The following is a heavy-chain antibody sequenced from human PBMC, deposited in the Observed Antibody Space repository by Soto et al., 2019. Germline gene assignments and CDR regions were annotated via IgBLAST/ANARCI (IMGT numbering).Heavy chain of an antibody. CDR1: GFTFSSYG. Sequence: TGGSLRLSCAASGFTFSSYGMHWVRQAPGKGLEWVAVISYDGSNKYYADSVKGRFTISRDNSKNTLYLQMNSLRAEDTAVYYCAKLWGTSTYDSSGYPIDYWGQGTLVTSPQ. D-gene: IGHD3-22*01. V-gene: IGHV3-30*18. J-gene: IGHJ4*02. CDR2: ISYDGSNK. CDR3: AKLWGTSTYDSSGYPIDY.